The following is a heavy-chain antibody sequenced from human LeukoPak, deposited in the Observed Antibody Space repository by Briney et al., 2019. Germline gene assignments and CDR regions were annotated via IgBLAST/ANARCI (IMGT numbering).Heavy chain of an antibody. Sequence: GGSLRLSCAASGFTFSSYAMSWVRQAPGKGLEWVAFIRYDGSNKYYADSVKGRFTISRDNSKNTLYLQMNSLRAEDTAVYYCAKDPPTWFDPWGQGTLVTVSS. CDR2: IRYDGSNK. V-gene: IGHV3-30*02. J-gene: IGHJ5*02. CDR1: GFTFSSYA. CDR3: AKDPPTWFDP.